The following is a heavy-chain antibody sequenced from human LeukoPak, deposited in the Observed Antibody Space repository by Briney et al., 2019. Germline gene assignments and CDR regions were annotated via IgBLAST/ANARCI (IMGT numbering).Heavy chain of an antibody. CDR1: GFTFSSYA. CDR2: ISGSGGST. J-gene: IGHJ4*02. CDR3: AKGHYYGSGSYYLPFDY. Sequence: PGGSLRLSCAASGFTFSSYAMSWGREAPGEGLEWGSAISGSGGSTYYADSVKGRFTISRDNSKNTLYLQMNSLRAEDTAVYYCAKGHYYGSGSYYLPFDYWGQGTLVTVSS. V-gene: IGHV3-23*01. D-gene: IGHD3-10*01.